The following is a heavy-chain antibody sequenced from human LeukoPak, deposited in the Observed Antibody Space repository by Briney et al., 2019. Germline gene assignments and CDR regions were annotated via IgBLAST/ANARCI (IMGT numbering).Heavy chain of an antibody. Sequence: SETLSLTCTVSGDPITTYSWSWIRQPAGKGLEWIGRMFTSGSTNYNPHRKSRVTMALDTSKNQLSLKISSVTAADTAVYYCARDRVSSGAFDIWGQGTMVTVSS. J-gene: IGHJ3*02. CDR2: MFTSGST. D-gene: IGHD1-26*01. CDR3: ARDRVSSGAFDI. CDR1: GDPITTYS. V-gene: IGHV4-4*07.